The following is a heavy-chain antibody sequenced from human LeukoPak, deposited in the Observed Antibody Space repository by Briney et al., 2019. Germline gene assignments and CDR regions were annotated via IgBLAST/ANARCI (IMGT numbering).Heavy chain of an antibody. CDR3: AGQQLVESYFDY. Sequence: PGGSLRLSCAASGFTFSSYSMNWVRQAPGKGLEWVSSISSSSSYIYYADSVKGRFTISRDNAKNSLYLQMNSLRAEDTAVYYCAGQQLVESYFDYWGQGTLVTVSP. CDR1: GFTFSSYS. D-gene: IGHD6-13*01. J-gene: IGHJ4*02. V-gene: IGHV3-21*01. CDR2: ISSSSSYI.